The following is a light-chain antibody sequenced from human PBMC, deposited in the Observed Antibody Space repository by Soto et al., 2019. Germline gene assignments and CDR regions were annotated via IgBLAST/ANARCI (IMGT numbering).Light chain of an antibody. CDR3: QSYDSSLRVV. CDR1: SSNIGAGYD. CDR2: GNS. J-gene: IGLJ2*01. Sequence: QSVLTQSPSVSGAPGQRVTISCTGSSSNIGAGYDVHWYQQLPGTAPKLLIYGNSNRPSGVPDRFSGSKSGTSASLAITGLQAEDEADYYCQSYDSSLRVVFGGGTKLTVL. V-gene: IGLV1-40*01.